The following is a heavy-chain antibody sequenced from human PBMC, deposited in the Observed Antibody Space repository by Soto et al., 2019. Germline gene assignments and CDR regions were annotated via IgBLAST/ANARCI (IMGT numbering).Heavy chain of an antibody. J-gene: IGHJ4*01. V-gene: IGHV4-4*02. Sequence: QVRLQESGPGLVKPSGTLSLTCAVSGGSISSTNLWSWVRQPPGKGLEWIGEIYHTGSTTFNPSLKRRVTLSVDKSKNHFSLTVSSVTAADTAVYFCARSPRSISTGGIDFWGQGILVTVSS. CDR3: ARSPRSISTGGIDF. D-gene: IGHD1-1*01. CDR1: GGSISSTNL. CDR2: IYHTGST.